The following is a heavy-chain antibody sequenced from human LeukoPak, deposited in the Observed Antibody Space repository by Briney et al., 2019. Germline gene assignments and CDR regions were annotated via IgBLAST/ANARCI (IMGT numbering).Heavy chain of an antibody. CDR2: MNPNSGKT. CDR1: VYTFSTYD. CDR3: ARGPSRDDGSGSCWFDP. J-gene: IGHJ5*02. V-gene: IGHV1-8*01. Sequence: ASVKVSCKASVYTFSTYDINWVQQVTGQGLEWMGWMNPNSGKTGYAQKIQGRVTMTRNTCINTAYMELGRLRSEETAVYYCARGPSRDDGSGSCWFDPWGQRTLVTVSS. D-gene: IGHD3-10*01.